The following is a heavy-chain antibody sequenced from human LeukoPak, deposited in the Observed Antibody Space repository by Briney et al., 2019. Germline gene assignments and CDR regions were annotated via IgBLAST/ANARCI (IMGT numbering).Heavy chain of an antibody. Sequence: SETLSLTCTVSGRSISSSTYYWGWIRQPPGKGLEWIGSIYYSGSTYYNPSLKSRGTISVDTSKNQFSLKVSSVTAADTAVYYCARQAPRYSGYDRLLHFDPWGQGTLVTVSS. CDR1: GRSISSSTYY. D-gene: IGHD5-12*01. CDR2: IYYSGST. J-gene: IGHJ5*02. CDR3: ARQAPRYSGYDRLLHFDP. V-gene: IGHV4-39*01.